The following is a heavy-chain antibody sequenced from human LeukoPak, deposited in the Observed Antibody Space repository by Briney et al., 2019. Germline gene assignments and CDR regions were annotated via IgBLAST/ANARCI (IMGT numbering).Heavy chain of an antibody. V-gene: IGHV3-30*02. D-gene: IGHD5-18*01. CDR3: AKGDVDTAMNYYYYYMDV. J-gene: IGHJ6*03. Sequence: PGGSLRLSCAASGFTFSSYGMHWVRQAPGKGLEWVAFIRYDGSNKYYADSVKGRFTISRDNSKNTLYLQMNSLRAEDTAVYYCAKGDVDTAMNYYYYYMDVWGKGTTVTVSS. CDR1: GFTFSSYG. CDR2: IRYDGSNK.